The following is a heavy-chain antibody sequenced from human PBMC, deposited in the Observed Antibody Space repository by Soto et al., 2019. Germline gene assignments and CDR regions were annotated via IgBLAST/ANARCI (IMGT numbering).Heavy chain of an antibody. V-gene: IGHV2-5*02. Sequence: QITLKESGPTLVKPTQTLTLTCTFSGFSLSTSGVGVGWIRQPPGKALEWLALIYWDDDKRYSPSLKSRLTITKDTSKIQVVLTMTNMDPVDTATYYCAHLTYYYDSSGYYSRAEYFQHWGQGTLVTVSS. CDR1: GFSLSTSGVG. D-gene: IGHD3-22*01. CDR3: AHLTYYYDSSGYYSRAEYFQH. J-gene: IGHJ1*01. CDR2: IYWDDDK.